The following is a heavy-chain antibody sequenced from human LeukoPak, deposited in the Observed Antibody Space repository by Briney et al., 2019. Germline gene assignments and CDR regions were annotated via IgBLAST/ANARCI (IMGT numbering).Heavy chain of an antibody. Sequence: SETLSLTCTVSGGSISSYYWSWVRQPPGKGLEWIGEINHSGSTNYNPSLKSRVTISVDTSKNQFSLKLSSVTAADTAVYYCAREGPIVVVVAATLNFGNWFDPWGQGTLVTVSS. J-gene: IGHJ5*02. CDR3: AREGPIVVVVAATLNFGNWFDP. V-gene: IGHV4-34*01. D-gene: IGHD2-15*01. CDR2: INHSGST. CDR1: GGSISSYY.